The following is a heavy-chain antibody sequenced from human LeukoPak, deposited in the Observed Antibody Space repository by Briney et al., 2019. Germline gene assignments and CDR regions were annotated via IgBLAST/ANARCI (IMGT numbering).Heavy chain of an antibody. D-gene: IGHD5-12*01. Sequence: GGSLRLSCAASGFTFSSYSMNWVRQAPGKGLEWVSSISSSSSYIYYADSVKGRFTISRDNAKNSLYLQVNSLRAEDMAVYYCASYDEYPGDYWGQGTLVTVSS. CDR2: ISSSSSYI. J-gene: IGHJ4*02. CDR1: GFTFSSYS. CDR3: ASYDEYPGDY. V-gene: IGHV3-21*01.